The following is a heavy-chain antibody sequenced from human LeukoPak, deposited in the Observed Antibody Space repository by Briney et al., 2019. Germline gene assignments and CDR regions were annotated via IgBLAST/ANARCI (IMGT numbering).Heavy chain of an antibody. D-gene: IGHD2-15*01. Sequence: GGSLRLSCAASGFTFSNFAMRWVRQAPGKGLEWVSSISGNGVGTYYADSVKGRFTISRDNSKNSLNLQMNSLRVEDTAVYYCAKRGCTTYHFDSWGQGTLVTVSS. CDR1: GFTFSNFA. CDR3: AKRGCTTYHFDS. CDR2: ISGNGVGT. J-gene: IGHJ4*02. V-gene: IGHV3-23*01.